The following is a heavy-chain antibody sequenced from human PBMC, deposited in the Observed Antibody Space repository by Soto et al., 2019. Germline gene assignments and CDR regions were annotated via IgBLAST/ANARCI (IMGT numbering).Heavy chain of an antibody. J-gene: IGHJ4*02. CDR2: AHYSGST. Sequence: SETLSLTCTVSGGSVSSDNHYWTWIRQPPGKGLEWIGYAHYSGSTNYNPSLKSRVTISADTSKNQLSLGLTAVTAADSAIYFRARECRPSRKLRTTYSFEHWGPGTLVTVSS. CDR1: GGSVSSDNHY. CDR3: ARECRPSRKLRTTYSFEH. D-gene: IGHD2-15*01. V-gene: IGHV4-61*01.